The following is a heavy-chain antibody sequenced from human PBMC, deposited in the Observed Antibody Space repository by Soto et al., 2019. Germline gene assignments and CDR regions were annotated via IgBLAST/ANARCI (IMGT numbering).Heavy chain of an antibody. CDR3: AKDESEGGMDV. J-gene: IGHJ6*02. CDR1: GGTFSTFT. Sequence: QVQLVQSGAEVRKPGSSVKVSCRASGGTFSTFTVSWVRQAPGQGLEWTGRIIPTLGMADYAQNLQGRVTLTADKSASTAYMELSNLRSGDTAVYYCAKDESEGGMDVWGQGTTVTVSS. V-gene: IGHV1-69*04. CDR2: IIPTLGMA.